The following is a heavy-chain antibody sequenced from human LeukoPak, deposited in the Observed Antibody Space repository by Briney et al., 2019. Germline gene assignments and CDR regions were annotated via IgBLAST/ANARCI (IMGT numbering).Heavy chain of an antibody. CDR1: GLTFSGAT. D-gene: IGHD1-14*01. Sequence: GGSLKLSCAASGLTFSGATMHWVRQAPGKGLEWVSCISSSSTYIYYADSVRGRFAISRDNAKNSLYLQMNSLRAEDTAVYYCVRENHGSFDYWGQGSLVTVSS. CDR3: VRENHGSFDY. J-gene: IGHJ4*02. V-gene: IGHV3-21*01. CDR2: ISSSSTYI.